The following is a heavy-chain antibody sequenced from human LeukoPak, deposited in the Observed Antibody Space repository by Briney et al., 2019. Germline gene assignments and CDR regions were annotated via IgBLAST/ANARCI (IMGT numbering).Heavy chain of an antibody. CDR2: INPSGGST. V-gene: IGHV1-46*01. CDR1: GYTFTSYY. Sequence: GASVKVSCKASGYTFTSYYMHWVRQAPGQGLEWMGIINPSGGSTSYAQKFRGRVTMTRDTSTSTVYMELSSLRSEDTAVYYCARVAHDFWSGYYFDYWGQGTLVTVSS. D-gene: IGHD3-3*01. CDR3: ARVAHDFWSGYYFDY. J-gene: IGHJ4*02.